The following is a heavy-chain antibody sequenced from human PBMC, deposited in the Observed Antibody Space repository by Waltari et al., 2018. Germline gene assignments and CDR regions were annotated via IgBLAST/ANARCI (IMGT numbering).Heavy chain of an antibody. CDR2: IYYSGIT. CDR3: ARRWLQSGYFDY. CDR1: GGSISSSSYY. D-gene: IGHD5-12*01. Sequence: QLQLQESGPGLVKPSETLSLTCTVSGGSISSSSYYWGWIRQPPGKGLEWIGTIYYSGITYYNPSLKSRVTISVDTSKNQFSLKLSSVTAADTAVYYCARRWLQSGYFDYWGQGTLVTVSS. V-gene: IGHV4-39*01. J-gene: IGHJ4*02.